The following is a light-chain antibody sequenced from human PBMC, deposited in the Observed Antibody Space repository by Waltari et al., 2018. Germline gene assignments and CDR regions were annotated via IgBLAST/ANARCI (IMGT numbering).Light chain of an antibody. CDR3: AAWDDSLNGVV. Sequence: QSVMTQPPSASATPGQRVIISCSGSSSNIGSNFVYWYQHFPGTAPKLLIYRNNQLPSVVPDRFSGSKSGTSASLAISGLRSEDEAGYYCAAWDDSLNGVVFGGGTKLTVL. J-gene: IGLJ3*02. CDR1: SSNIGSNF. V-gene: IGLV1-47*01. CDR2: RNN.